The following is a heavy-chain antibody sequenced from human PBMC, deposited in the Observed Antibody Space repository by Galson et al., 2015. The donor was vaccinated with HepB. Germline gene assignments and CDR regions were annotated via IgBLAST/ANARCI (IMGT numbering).Heavy chain of an antibody. CDR1: GGSFSSFA. CDR3: ARGMGNGSNLVRYYYYGLDV. D-gene: IGHD5-24*01. V-gene: IGHV1-69*10. J-gene: IGHJ6*02. CDR2: IMPVFAIV. Sequence: SVKVSCKASGGSFSSFAISWVRQAPGQGLEWMGGIMPVFAIVNYAQKFQDRVTITADTSTRTTTAYMELSSLTSDDTAVYYCARGMGNGSNLVRYYYYGLDVWGQGTTVTVSS.